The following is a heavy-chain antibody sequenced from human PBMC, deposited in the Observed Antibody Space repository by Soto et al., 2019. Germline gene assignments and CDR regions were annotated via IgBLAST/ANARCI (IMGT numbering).Heavy chain of an antibody. CDR2: INHSGST. Sequence: SETLSLTCAVYGGSFSGYYWSWIRQPPGKGLEWIGEINHSGSTNYNPSLKSRVTISVDTSKNQFSLKLSSVTAADTAVYYCARGSPIAARPRIYYYMDVWGKGTTVTVSS. J-gene: IGHJ6*03. CDR1: GGSFSGYY. V-gene: IGHV4-34*01. D-gene: IGHD6-6*01. CDR3: ARGSPIAARPRIYYYMDV.